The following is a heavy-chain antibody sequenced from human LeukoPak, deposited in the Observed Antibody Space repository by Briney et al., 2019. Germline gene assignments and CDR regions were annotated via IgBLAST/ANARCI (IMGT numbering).Heavy chain of an antibody. CDR1: GFTVSSNY. J-gene: IGHJ4*02. V-gene: IGHV3-66*02. CDR3: ARGSWNCSGGSCYDY. D-gene: IGHD2-15*01. Sequence: GGSLRLSCAASGFTVSSNYMSWVRQAPGKGLEWVSVIYSGGTTYYADSVKGRFTISRDNSKNTVYLQMNSLRAEDTAVYYCARGSWNCSGGSCYDYWRQGTLVTVSS. CDR2: IYSGGTT.